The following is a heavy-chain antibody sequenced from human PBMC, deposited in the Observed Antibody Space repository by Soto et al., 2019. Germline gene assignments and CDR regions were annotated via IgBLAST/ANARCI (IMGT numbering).Heavy chain of an antibody. CDR2: IYYSGNT. J-gene: IGHJ4*02. V-gene: IGHV4-39*01. CDR3: ASSSPFHY. CDR1: SASLSSSTYY. Sequence: SETLSLTCSVSSASLSSSTYYWSWIRQPPGRGPEWIGSIYYSGNTYYKPSLKSRVSISIDTSRNQFSLKLTSVTAADTGVYYCASSSPFHYWGPGILVTSP. D-gene: IGHD6-6*01.